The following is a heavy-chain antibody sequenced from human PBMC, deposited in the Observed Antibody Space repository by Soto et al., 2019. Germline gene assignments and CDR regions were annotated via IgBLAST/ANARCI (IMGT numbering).Heavy chain of an antibody. CDR1: GDSISSSY. J-gene: IGHJ4*02. CDR2: IYYSGST. Sequence: PSETLSLTCTVSGDSISSSYWSWIRQSPGKGLEWIGYIYYSGSTNYNASLKSRVTISVDKSKNQFSLKLSSVTAADTAVYYCASLPGGAWGQGTLVTVSS. D-gene: IGHD3-10*01. V-gene: IGHV4-59*12. CDR3: ASLPGGA.